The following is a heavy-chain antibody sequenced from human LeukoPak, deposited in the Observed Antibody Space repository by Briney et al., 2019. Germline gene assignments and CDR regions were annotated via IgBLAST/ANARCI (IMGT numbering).Heavy chain of an antibody. CDR2: MNPNSGNT. J-gene: IGHJ6*03. CDR3: ARGLKYYDFWSGYYPYWYYYYMDV. V-gene: IGHV1-8*01. CDR1: GYTFTSYD. D-gene: IGHD3-3*01. Sequence: ASVKVSCKASGYTFTSYDINWVRQATGQGIEWMGWMNPNSGNTSYAQKFQGRVTMTRNTSISTAYMELSSLRSEDTAVYYCARGLKYYDFWSGYYPYWYYYYMDVWGKGTTVTVSS.